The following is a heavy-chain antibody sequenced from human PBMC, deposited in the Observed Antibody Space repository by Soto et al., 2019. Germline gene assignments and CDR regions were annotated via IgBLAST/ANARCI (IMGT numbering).Heavy chain of an antibody. CDR3: AREAKVGVYYYYYGMDV. Sequence: GASVKVSCKASGYTFTSYGISGVRQAPGQGLEWMGWISAYNGNTNYAQKLQGRVTMTTDTSTSTAYMELRSLRSDDTAVYYCAREAKVGVYYYYYGMDVWGQGTTVTVSS. CDR2: ISAYNGNT. J-gene: IGHJ6*02. D-gene: IGHD1-26*01. V-gene: IGHV1-18*01. CDR1: GYTFTSYG.